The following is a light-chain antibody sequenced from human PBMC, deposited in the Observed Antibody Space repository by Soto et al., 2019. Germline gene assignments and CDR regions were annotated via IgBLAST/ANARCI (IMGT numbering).Light chain of an antibody. CDR3: QQCVSWPPLT. J-gene: IGKJ4*01. CDR2: GAS. V-gene: IGKV3-15*01. CDR1: HSVNTN. Sequence: EIVMTQSPATLSVSPGDRATISCRASHSVNTNLAWYQQKPGQSPRLLIYGASIRATGIPARFSGSGAGTEFTITISSLQSEDSAIYYCQQCVSWPPLTFGGGTKLEI.